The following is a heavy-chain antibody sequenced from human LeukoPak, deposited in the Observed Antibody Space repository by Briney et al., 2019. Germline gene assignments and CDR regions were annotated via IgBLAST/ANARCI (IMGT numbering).Heavy chain of an antibody. CDR3: ARREYYYDSSGFDY. J-gene: IGHJ4*02. D-gene: IGHD3-22*01. CDR2: IYYSGST. V-gene: IGHV4-39*01. CDR1: GGSISSSSYY. Sequence: SETLSLTCTVSGGSISSSSYYWGWIRQPPGKGLEWIGSIYYSGSTYYNPSLKSRVTMSVDTSKNQFSLKLSSVTAADTAVYYCARREYYYDSSGFDYWGQGTLVTVSS.